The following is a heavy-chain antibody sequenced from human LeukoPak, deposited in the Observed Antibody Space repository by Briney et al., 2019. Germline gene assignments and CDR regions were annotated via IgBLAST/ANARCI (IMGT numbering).Heavy chain of an antibody. V-gene: IGHV3-30-3*01. CDR3: ARDFGWLSGFDY. D-gene: IGHD3-9*01. J-gene: IGHJ4*02. CDR1: GFTFSSYV. CDR2: ISFDGSNK. Sequence: PGGSLRLSCAASGFTFSSYVMHWVRQAPGEGLEWAAVISFDGSNKYYGDSLKGRFTISRDNSKNTLYLQMNSLRGEDMAIYYCARDFGWLSGFDYWGQGTLVTVSS.